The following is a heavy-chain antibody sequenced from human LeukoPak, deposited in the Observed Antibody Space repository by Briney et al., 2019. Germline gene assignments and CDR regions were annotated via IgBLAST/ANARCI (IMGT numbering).Heavy chain of an antibody. CDR1: GFTLSSHA. V-gene: IGHV3-30*04. Sequence: GGSLRLSCAASGFTLSSHAIHWVRQAPGKGLEWVALISYDGNIKYYADSVKGRFTISRDNSKNTLSLQMNSLRPEDTAVYYCAREGTMEEFDYWGQGTLVTVSS. J-gene: IGHJ4*02. CDR3: AREGTMEEFDY. D-gene: IGHD1-7*01. CDR2: ISYDGNIK.